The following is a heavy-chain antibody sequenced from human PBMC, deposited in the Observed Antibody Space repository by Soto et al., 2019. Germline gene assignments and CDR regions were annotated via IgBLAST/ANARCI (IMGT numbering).Heavy chain of an antibody. J-gene: IGHJ4*02. V-gene: IGHV3-53*02. Sequence: EVQLVETGGGLIQPGGSLRLSCAASGFTVSSNHMSWVRQAPGKGLEWVSVLYTVGTAYHADSVKGRFTISRDNSQNTLYLQMDSLAAEDTAVYYCASAGGNWNDGGGFDYWGQGTLVTVSS. CDR1: GFTVSSNH. CDR2: LYTVGTA. CDR3: ASAGGNWNDGGGFDY. D-gene: IGHD1-1*01.